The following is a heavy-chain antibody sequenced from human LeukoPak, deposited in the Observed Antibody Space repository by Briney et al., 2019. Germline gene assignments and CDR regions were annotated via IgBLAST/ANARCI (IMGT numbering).Heavy chain of an antibody. Sequence: GGSLRLSCAASGFTFSTYSMKWVRQAPGKGLEWVSSINSDSSLMYYAESVKGRFTISRDNSRNSLYLQMNSLRAEDTAVYCGIRDLFDDYRRHHWARGT. V-gene: IGHV3-21*01. CDR2: INSDSSLM. CDR1: GFTFSTYS. CDR3: IRDLFDDYRRHH. J-gene: IGHJ5*02. D-gene: IGHD4-11*01.